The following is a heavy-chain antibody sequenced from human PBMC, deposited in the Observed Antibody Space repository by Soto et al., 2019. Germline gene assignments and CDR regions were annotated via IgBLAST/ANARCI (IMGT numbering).Heavy chain of an antibody. Sequence: EVQLLESGGGLVQPGGSLRLSCVASGFTFSTYAMSWVRQAPGVGLEWVSVITSSGGSTNYADSLKGLFTISRDNSKNTLYLQMNSLRAEDTAVYYCATGDYYFDSWGQGTLVTVSS. CDR1: GFTFSTYA. V-gene: IGHV3-23*01. CDR2: ITSSGGST. CDR3: ATGDYYFDS. D-gene: IGHD2-21*02. J-gene: IGHJ4*02.